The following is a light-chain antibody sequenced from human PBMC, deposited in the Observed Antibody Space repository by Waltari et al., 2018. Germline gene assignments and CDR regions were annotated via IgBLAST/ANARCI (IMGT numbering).Light chain of an antibody. J-gene: IGKJ5*01. V-gene: IGKV3D-15*01. CDR2: GAS. CDR3: QQYSKWPIT. Sequence: EIMMTQSPATLSVSPGERVTLSCRASQSVITKLGWYQQQAGQAPSLLIYGASTRATGIPARFSGSGSGTEFTLTISSLESEDFAVYYCQQYSKWPITFGQGTRLEIK. CDR1: QSVITK.